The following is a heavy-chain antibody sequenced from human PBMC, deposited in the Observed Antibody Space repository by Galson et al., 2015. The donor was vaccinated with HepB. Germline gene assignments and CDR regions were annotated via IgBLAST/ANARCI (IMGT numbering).Heavy chain of an antibody. CDR1: GYTFSSYL. Sequence: SVKVSCKASGYTFSSYLMNWVRQAPGQGLEWRGWINTNTGNPTYAQGFTGRFVFSLDTSVSTAYLQISSLKAEDTAVYYCARDRDSGSYSFYFDDWGQGTLVTVSS. V-gene: IGHV7-4-1*02. D-gene: IGHD1-26*01. CDR3: ARDRDSGSYSFYFDD. J-gene: IGHJ4*02. CDR2: INTNTGNP.